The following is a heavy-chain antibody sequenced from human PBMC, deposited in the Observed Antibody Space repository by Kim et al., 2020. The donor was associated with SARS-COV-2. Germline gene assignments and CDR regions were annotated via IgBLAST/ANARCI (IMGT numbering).Heavy chain of an antibody. CDR3: ALTGGYSGYDFRGWDY. V-gene: IGHV3-30-3*01. D-gene: IGHD5-12*01. Sequence: GGSLRLSCAASGFTFSSYAMHWVRQAPGKGLEWVAVISYDGSNKYYADSVKGRFTISRDNSNNTLYLQMNSLRAEDTAVYYCALTGGYSGYDFRGWDYWGQGTLVTVSS. J-gene: IGHJ4*02. CDR2: ISYDGSNK. CDR1: GFTFSSYA.